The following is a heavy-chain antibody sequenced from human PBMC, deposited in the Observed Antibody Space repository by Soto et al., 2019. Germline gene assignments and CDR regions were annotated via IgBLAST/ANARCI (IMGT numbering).Heavy chain of an antibody. V-gene: IGHV4-34*01. CDR1: RGSFSGYY. J-gene: IGHJ5*02. Sequence: SETLSLTCAVYRGSFSGYYWSWIRQPPGKGLEWIGDINHSGSTNYNPALTSRVTISVDTSKNQCSLKLSSVTAADTAVYYCARRAGYYYGNLLDPWGQGTLVT. CDR3: ARRAGYYYGNLLDP. D-gene: IGHD3-22*01. CDR2: INHSGST.